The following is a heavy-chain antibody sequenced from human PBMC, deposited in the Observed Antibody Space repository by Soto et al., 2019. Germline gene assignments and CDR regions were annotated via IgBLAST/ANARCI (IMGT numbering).Heavy chain of an antibody. CDR3: ARRGGSYYTYCYYYGMDV. Sequence: ESLKISSNGSGYSFTSYWIGWVRQMPGKGLEWMGIIYPGDSDTRYSPSFQGQVTISADKSISTAYLQWSSLKASDTAMYYCARRGGSYYTYCYYYGMDVCGQGTTVTVAS. CDR2: IYPGDSDT. V-gene: IGHV5-51*01. D-gene: IGHD1-26*01. CDR1: GYSFTSYW. J-gene: IGHJ6*02.